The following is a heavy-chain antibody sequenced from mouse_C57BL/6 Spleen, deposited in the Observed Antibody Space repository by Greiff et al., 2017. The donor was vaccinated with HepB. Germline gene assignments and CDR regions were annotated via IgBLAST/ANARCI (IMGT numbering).Heavy chain of an antibody. V-gene: IGHV1-55*01. D-gene: IGHD1-1*01. J-gene: IGHJ3*01. Sequence: VQLQQSGAELVKPGASVKMSCKASGYTFTSYWITWVKQRPGQGLEWIGDIYPGSGSTNYNEKFKSKATLTVDTSSSTAYMQLSSLTSEDSAVYYCAMGDYYGSSYGFAYWGQGTLVTVSA. CDR1: GYTFTSYW. CDR2: IYPGSGST. CDR3: AMGDYYGSSYGFAY.